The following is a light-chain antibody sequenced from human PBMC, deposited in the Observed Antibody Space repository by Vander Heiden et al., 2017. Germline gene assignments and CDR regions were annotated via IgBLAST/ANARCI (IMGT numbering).Light chain of an antibody. CDR3: QQDYSYPWT. V-gene: IGKV1-8*01. CDR2: SAS. CDR1: QGISSY. Sequence: AIRMTQSPSSLSASTGHRVTITCRASQGISSYLGWYQQKPGKAPKLLIYSASTLQSGVPSRFSGRGSGTDFTLTIRCLQSEDFATYYCQQDYSYPWTFGQGTKVEIK. J-gene: IGKJ1*01.